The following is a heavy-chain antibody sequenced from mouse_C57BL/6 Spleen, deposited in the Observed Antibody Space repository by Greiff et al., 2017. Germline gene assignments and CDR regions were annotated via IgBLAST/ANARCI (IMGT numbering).Heavy chain of an antibody. CDR1: GYTFTDYE. Sequence: QVQLKESGAELVRPGASVTLSCKASGYTFTDYEMHWVKQTPVHGLEWIGAIDPETGGTAYNQKFKGKAILTADKSSSTAYMELRSLTSEDSAVYYCRPYSNYPYFDYWGQGTTLTVSS. D-gene: IGHD2-5*01. J-gene: IGHJ2*01. CDR2: IDPETGGT. V-gene: IGHV1-15*01. CDR3: RPYSNYPYFDY.